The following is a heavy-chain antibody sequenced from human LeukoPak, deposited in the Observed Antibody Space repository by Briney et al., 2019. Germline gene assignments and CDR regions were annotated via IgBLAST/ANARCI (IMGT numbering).Heavy chain of an antibody. J-gene: IGHJ4*02. CDR1: GFTFSNAW. CDR3: TTDGTAYYDSSGYYYPDY. V-gene: IGHV3-15*01. Sequence: PGGSLRLSCAASGFTFSNAWMSWVRQAPGKGLEWVGRIKSKTDGGTTDYAAPVKGRFTISRDDSKNTLYLQMNNLKTEDTAVYYCTTDGTAYYDSSGYYYPDYWGQGTLVTVSS. CDR2: IKSKTDGGTT. D-gene: IGHD3-22*01.